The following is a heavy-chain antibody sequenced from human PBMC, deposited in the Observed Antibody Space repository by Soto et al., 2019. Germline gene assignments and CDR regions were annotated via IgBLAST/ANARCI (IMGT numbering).Heavy chain of an antibody. CDR1: GYSFTSLD. CDR3: ARENSGSYHRHFDY. Sequence: ASVKVSCKASGYSFTSLDINWVRQAPGQGLEWMGCISAYTANTNYAQKLQDRVTMTTDTSTSTAFLELRSLRSDDTAVYYCARENSGSYHRHFDYWGQGTLVTVSS. D-gene: IGHD1-26*01. J-gene: IGHJ4*01. V-gene: IGHV1-18*01. CDR2: ISAYTANT.